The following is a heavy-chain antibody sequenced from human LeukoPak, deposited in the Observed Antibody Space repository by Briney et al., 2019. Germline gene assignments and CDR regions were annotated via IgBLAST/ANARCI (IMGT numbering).Heavy chain of an antibody. CDR3: ARDRYCSGGSCYANLIDY. V-gene: IGHV3-21*01. J-gene: IGHJ4*02. D-gene: IGHD2-15*01. CDR2: ISSSSSYI. CDR1: GFTFSSYS. Sequence: GGSLRLSCAASGFTFSSYSMNWVRQAPGKGLEWVSSISSSSSYIYYADSVKGRFTISRDNAKNSPYLQMNSLRAEDTAVYYCARDRYCSGGSCYANLIDYWGQGTLVTVSS.